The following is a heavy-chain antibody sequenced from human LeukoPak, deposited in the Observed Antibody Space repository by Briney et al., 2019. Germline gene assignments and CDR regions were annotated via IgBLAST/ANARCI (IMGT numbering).Heavy chain of an antibody. D-gene: IGHD6-13*01. Sequence: ASVTDSCKACEYTFTSSYMHWVRQPPGQGLAGMGMINPGVVSTSYAQKFHGRVTMTSETSTSTVYMELSSLRSEDTAIYYCARDQAAVGTGIDYWGQGTLVTVSS. CDR2: INPGVVST. CDR1: EYTFTSSY. J-gene: IGHJ4*02. CDR3: ARDQAAVGTGIDY. V-gene: IGHV1-46*01.